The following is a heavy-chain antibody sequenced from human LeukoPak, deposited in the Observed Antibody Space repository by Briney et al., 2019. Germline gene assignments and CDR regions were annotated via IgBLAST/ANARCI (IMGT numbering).Heavy chain of an antibody. V-gene: IGHV4-39*01. CDR3: ARQTGSGLFILP. CDR2: IYYSGST. Sequence: SETLSLTCTVSGGSISSSTYFWGWIRQPPGKGLEWIGTIYYSGSTYYNPSLKSRVTISVDSSKNQFSLKLTSVTAADTAVYYCARQTGSGLFILPGGQGTLVTVSS. CDR1: GGSISSSTYF. J-gene: IGHJ4*02. D-gene: IGHD3/OR15-3a*01.